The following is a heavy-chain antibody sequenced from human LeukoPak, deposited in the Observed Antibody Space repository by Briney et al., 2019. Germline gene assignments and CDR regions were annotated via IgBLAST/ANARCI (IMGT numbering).Heavy chain of an antibody. J-gene: IGHJ4*02. CDR3: ATSTMVRGAARYFDY. CDR1: GFTFSSYV. Sequence: GGSLRLSCAASGFTFSSYVMSWVRQAPGKGLEWVSAISGSGGSTYYADSVKGRFTISRDNSKNTLYLQMNSLRAEDTAVYYCATSTMVRGAARYFDYWGQGTLVTVSS. CDR2: ISGSGGST. V-gene: IGHV3-23*01. D-gene: IGHD3-10*01.